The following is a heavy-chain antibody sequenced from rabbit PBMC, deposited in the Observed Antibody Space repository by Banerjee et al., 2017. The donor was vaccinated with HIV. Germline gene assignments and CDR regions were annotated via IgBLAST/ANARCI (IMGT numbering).Heavy chain of an antibody. J-gene: IGHJ4*01. CDR2: INTGSGST. D-gene: IGHD4-1*01. CDR1: GFDFSSNL. Sequence: QSLEESGGDLVQPEGSLTLTCTASGFDFSSNLMGWVRQAPGKGLEWIGRINTGSGSTVYASWAKGRFTVSKTSATTVTLQMTSLTAADTATYFCARDLAGVIGWNFNLWGPGTLVTVS. CDR3: ARDLAGVIGWNFNL. V-gene: IGHV1S40*01.